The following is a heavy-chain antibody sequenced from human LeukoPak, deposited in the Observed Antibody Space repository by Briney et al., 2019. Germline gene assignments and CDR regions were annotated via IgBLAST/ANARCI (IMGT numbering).Heavy chain of an antibody. J-gene: IGHJ1*01. Sequence: SETLSLTCAVYGGSFSGYYWSWIRQPPGKGLEWIGEINHSGSTNYNPSLKSRVTISVDTSKNQFSLKLSSVTAADTAVYYCARELATHAEYFQHWDQGTLVTVSS. V-gene: IGHV4-34*01. CDR3: ARELATHAEYFQH. CDR1: GGSFSGYY. D-gene: IGHD5-12*01. CDR2: INHSGST.